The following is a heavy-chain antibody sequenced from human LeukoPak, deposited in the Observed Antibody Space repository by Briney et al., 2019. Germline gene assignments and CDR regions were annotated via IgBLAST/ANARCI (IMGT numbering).Heavy chain of an antibody. CDR1: GGTFSSYA. CDR2: IIPIFGTA. CDR3: ARVGGHYDFWSGYSFDY. V-gene: IGHV1-69*05. J-gene: IGHJ4*02. D-gene: IGHD3-3*01. Sequence: GASVKVSCKASGGTFSSYAISWVRQAPGQGLEWMGGIIPIFGTANYAQKFQGRVTITTDESTSTAYMELSSLRSEDTAVYYCARVGGHYDFWSGYSFDYWGQGTLVTVSS.